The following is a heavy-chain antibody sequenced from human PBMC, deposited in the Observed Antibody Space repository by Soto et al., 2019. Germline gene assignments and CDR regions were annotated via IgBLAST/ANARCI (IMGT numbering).Heavy chain of an antibody. Sequence: GESLKISCTASGYSFTSYWIGWVRQMPGKGLEWMGIIYPVGSDTRYSPSFQGQVTISADKSINTAYLQWSSLEASDTAMYYCARQGTTYGPDYWGQGTLVTVSS. V-gene: IGHV5-51*01. CDR3: ARQGTTYGPDY. CDR2: IYPVGSDT. CDR1: GYSFTSYW. J-gene: IGHJ4*02. D-gene: IGHD3-10*01.